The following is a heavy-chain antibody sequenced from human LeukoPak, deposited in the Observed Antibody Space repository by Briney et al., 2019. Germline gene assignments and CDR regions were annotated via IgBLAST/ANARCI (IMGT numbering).Heavy chain of an antibody. J-gene: IGHJ6*02. D-gene: IGHD4-17*01. CDR2: ISSNGGST. Sequence: GGSLRLSCAASGFTFSSYAMHWVRQAPGKGLEYVSAISSNGGSTYYANSVKGRFTISRDNSKNTLYLQMGSLRAEDMAVYYCARGDYGDYGANYYGMDVWGQGTTVTVSS. V-gene: IGHV3-64*01. CDR3: ARGDYGDYGANYYGMDV. CDR1: GFTFSSYA.